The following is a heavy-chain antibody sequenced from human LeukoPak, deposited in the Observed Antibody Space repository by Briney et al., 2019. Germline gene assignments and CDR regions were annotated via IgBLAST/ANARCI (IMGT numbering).Heavy chain of an antibody. J-gene: IGHJ4*02. Sequence: SETLSLTCTVSGGSISSHYWSWIRQPPGKGLEWIGYIYYSGGTNYNPSLKSRVTISVDTSKNQFSLKLSSVTAADTAVYYCASGRDGYNDYWGQGTLVTVSS. CDR3: ASGRDGYNDY. D-gene: IGHD5-24*01. CDR1: GGSISSHY. V-gene: IGHV4-59*11. CDR2: IYYSGGT.